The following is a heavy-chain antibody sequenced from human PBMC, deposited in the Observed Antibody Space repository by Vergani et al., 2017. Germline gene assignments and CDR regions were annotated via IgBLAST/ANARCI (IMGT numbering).Heavy chain of an antibody. CDR1: GGTFSTYA. V-gene: IGHV1-69*13. D-gene: IGHD2-15*01. J-gene: IGHJ4*02. CDR3: ARDRRYCSGGSCYLDY. CDR2: LIPIFGTT. Sequence: QVQLVQSGAEVKKPGSSVKVSCKASGGTFSTYAISWVRQAPGQGLEWMGRLIPIFGTTNYAQNFQGRVTITADESTSTAYMELSSLRSEDTAVYYRARDRRYCSGGSCYLDYWGQGTLITVSS.